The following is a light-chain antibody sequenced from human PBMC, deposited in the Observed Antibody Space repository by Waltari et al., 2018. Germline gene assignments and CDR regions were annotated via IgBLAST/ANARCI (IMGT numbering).Light chain of an antibody. Sequence: QSALTQPRSVSGSPGQSVTISCTGTSSDVGGYNYVSWYQQHPGKAPKLMIYDVSKRPSGVPDRVSGSKSGDAASLTISGLQAEDEADYYCCSYAGSYVVVVGGGTKLTVL. CDR2: DVS. V-gene: IGLV2-11*01. CDR1: SSDVGGYNY. CDR3: CSYAGSYVVV. J-gene: IGLJ2*01.